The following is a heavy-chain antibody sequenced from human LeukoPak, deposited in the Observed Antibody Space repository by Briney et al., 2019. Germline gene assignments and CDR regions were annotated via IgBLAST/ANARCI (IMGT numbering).Heavy chain of an antibody. Sequence: SVKVSCKASGYTFTSYDINWVRQATGQGLEWMGGIIPIFGTANYAQKFQGRVTITADESTSTAYMELSSLRSEDTAVYYCASLITMVRGVIITEGYFDYWGQGTLVTVSS. CDR1: GYTFTSYD. CDR3: ASLITMVRGVIITEGYFDY. D-gene: IGHD3-10*01. CDR2: IIPIFGTA. J-gene: IGHJ4*02. V-gene: IGHV1-69*13.